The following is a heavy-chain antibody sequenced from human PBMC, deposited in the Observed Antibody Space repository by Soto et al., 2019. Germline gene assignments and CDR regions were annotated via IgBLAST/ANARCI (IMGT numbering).Heavy chain of an antibody. D-gene: IGHD4-17*01. Sequence: GESLKISCKGSGYSFTTYWISWVRQMPGKGLEWMGRIGPSDSYTNYSPSFQGHVTISADKSISTAYLQWSSLKASDTAMYYCARLRLTTVANLDYWGQGTLVTVSS. V-gene: IGHV5-10-1*01. CDR3: ARLRLTTVANLDY. J-gene: IGHJ4*02. CDR2: IGPSDSYT. CDR1: GYSFTTYW.